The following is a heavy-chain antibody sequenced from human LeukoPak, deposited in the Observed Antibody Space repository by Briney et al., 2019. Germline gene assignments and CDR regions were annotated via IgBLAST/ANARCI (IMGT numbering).Heavy chain of an antibody. V-gene: IGHV4-39*01. D-gene: IGHD3-10*01. CDR2: IYYSGST. CDR1: GGSISSSSYY. J-gene: IGHJ5*02. Sequence: SETLSLTCTVSGGSISSSSYYWGWIRQPPGKGLEWIGSIYYSGSTYYNPSLKSRVTISVDTSKNQFSLKLSSVTAADTAVYYCATHAMVRGVNWFDPWGQGTLVTVSS. CDR3: ATHAMVRGVNWFDP.